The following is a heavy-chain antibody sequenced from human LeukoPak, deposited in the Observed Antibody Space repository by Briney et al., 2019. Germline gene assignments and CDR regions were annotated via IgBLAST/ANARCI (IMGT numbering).Heavy chain of an antibody. Sequence: GGSLRLSCGASGFTFSSYSMNWVRQAPGKGLEWVSSISSSSSYIYYADSVKGRFTISRDNAKNSLYLQMNSLRAEDTAVYYCAREDCSSTSCYSKFDYWGQGTLVTVSS. D-gene: IGHD2-2*01. CDR1: GFTFSSYS. J-gene: IGHJ4*02. V-gene: IGHV3-21*01. CDR2: ISSSSSYI. CDR3: AREDCSSTSCYSKFDY.